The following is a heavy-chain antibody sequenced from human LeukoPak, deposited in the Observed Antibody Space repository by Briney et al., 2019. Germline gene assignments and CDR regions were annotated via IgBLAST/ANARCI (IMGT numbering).Heavy chain of an antibody. CDR1: GGSISSSSYY. Sequence: SETLSLTCTVSGGSISSSSYYWGWIRQPPGKGLEWIGSIYYSGSTYYNPSLKSRVTISVDTSKNQFSLKLSSVTAADTAVYYCATTYYDFWSGYYTPNPHYYYYYYMDVWGKGTTVAVSS. CDR3: ATTYYDFWSGYYTPNPHYYYYYYMDV. D-gene: IGHD3-3*01. CDR2: IYYSGST. V-gene: IGHV4-39*01. J-gene: IGHJ6*03.